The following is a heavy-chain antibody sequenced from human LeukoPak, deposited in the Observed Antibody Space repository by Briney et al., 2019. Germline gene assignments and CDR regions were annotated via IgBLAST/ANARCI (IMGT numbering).Heavy chain of an antibody. CDR1: GFTVSSNY. CDR3: ARDIVEGALDY. J-gene: IGHJ4*02. D-gene: IGHD2-15*01. Sequence: PGGSLRLSCAASGFTVSSNYMSWVRQAPGKGLEWVSVIYSGGSTYYADSVKGRFTISRDNSKNTLYLQMNSLRAEDTAVYYCARDIVEGALDYWGQGTLVTVSS. CDR2: IYSGGST. V-gene: IGHV3-66*01.